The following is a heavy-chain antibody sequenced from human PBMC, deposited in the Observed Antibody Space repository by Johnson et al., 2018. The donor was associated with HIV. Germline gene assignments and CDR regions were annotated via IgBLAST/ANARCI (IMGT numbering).Heavy chain of an antibody. D-gene: IGHD6-19*01. Sequence: QEQLVESGGGLVKPGGSLRLSCAASGFTFSDYYMTWIRQAPGKGLEWVSYISSSGSTIYYAASVGGRFTISRDNANNSLYLQMNSLRAEDTAVYYCARDSSSGWYPHAFDIWGQGTMVTVSS. V-gene: IGHV3-11*04. CDR2: ISSSGSTI. CDR3: ARDSSSGWYPHAFDI. J-gene: IGHJ3*02. CDR1: GFTFSDYY.